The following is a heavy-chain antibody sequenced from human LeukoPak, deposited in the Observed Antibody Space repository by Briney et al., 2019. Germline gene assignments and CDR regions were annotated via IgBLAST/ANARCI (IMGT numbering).Heavy chain of an antibody. V-gene: IGHV4-34*01. CDR2: INHSGST. Sequence: SETLSLTCAVYGGSFSGHYWSWIRQPPGKGLEWIGKINHSGSTNYNPSLKSRVTISVDTSKNQFSLKLSSVTAADTAVYYCARESPPYSSSSKTYYYYYGMDVWGQGTTVTVSS. CDR3: ARESPPYSSSSKTYYYYYGMDV. CDR1: GGSFSGHY. J-gene: IGHJ6*02. D-gene: IGHD6-6*01.